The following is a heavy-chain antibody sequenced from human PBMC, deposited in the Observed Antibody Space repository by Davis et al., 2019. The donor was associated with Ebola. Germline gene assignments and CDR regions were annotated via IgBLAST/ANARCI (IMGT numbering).Heavy chain of an antibody. CDR2: IYPGDSDT. V-gene: IGHV5-51*01. CDR3: ARRFGYCSSTSCFAYWYFDL. J-gene: IGHJ2*01. CDR1: GYSFTSYW. Sequence: GESLKISCKGSGYSFTSYWIGWVRQMPGKGLEWMGIIYPGDSDTRYSPSFQGQVTISADKSISTAYLQWSSLKASDTAMYYCARRFGYCSSTSCFAYWYFDLWGRGTLVTVSS. D-gene: IGHD2-2*01.